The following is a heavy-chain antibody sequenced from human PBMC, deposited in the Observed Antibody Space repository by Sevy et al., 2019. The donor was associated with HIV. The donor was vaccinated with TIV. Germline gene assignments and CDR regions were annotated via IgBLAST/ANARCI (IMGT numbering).Heavy chain of an antibody. CDR1: GYIIIDYY. Sequence: ASVKVSCKASGYIIIDYYMHWVLQAPGQGLEWMGRSNPNSGGTNYTQKFQGRVTMTRDTSITTVYMELSSLRSDDTAVYYCVRVSFRNYFDHWGQGTLVTVSS. V-gene: IGHV1-2*06. CDR3: VRVSFRNYFDH. CDR2: SNPNSGGT. J-gene: IGHJ4*02.